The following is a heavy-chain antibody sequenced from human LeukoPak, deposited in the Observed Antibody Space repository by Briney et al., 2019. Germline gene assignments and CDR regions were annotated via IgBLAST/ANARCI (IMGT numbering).Heavy chain of an antibody. CDR3: ASSSGYSYGYDY. V-gene: IGHV4-38-2*02. J-gene: IGHJ4*02. CDR2: IYHSGST. D-gene: IGHD5-18*01. CDR1: GYSISSGYY. Sequence: SETLSLTCTVSGYSISSGYYWGWIRQPPGKGLEWIGSIYHSGSTYYNPSLKSRVTISVDTSKNQFSLKLSSVTAADTAVYYCASSSGYSYGYDYWGQGTLVTVSS.